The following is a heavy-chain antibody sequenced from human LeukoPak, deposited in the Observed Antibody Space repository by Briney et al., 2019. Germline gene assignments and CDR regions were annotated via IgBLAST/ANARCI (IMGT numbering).Heavy chain of an antibody. D-gene: IGHD1-14*01. V-gene: IGHV5-51*01. Sequence: GESLKISCKDSGYSFTNYWIGWVRQMPGKGLEWMGIIYPGDSDTRYCPSFQGQVTISADKSISTAYLQWSSLKASDTAMYYCARGGAVALKPITYWGQGTLVTVSS. CDR3: ARGGAVALKPITY. CDR2: IYPGDSDT. J-gene: IGHJ4*02. CDR1: GYSFTNYW.